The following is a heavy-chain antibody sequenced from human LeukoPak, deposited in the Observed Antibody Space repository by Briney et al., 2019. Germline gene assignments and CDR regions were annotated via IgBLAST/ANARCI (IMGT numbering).Heavy chain of an antibody. CDR2: IIPIFGTA. D-gene: IGHD3-22*01. CDR3: AAGAGYYDSSGYSAYYYYYGMDV. Sequence: ASVKVSCKASGYTFTSYGISWVRQAPGQGLEWMGGIIPIFGTANYAQKFQGRVTITADESTSTAYMELSSLRSEDTAVYYCAAGAGYYDSSGYSAYYYYYGMDVWGQGTTVTVSS. CDR1: GYTFTSYG. V-gene: IGHV1-69*13. J-gene: IGHJ6*02.